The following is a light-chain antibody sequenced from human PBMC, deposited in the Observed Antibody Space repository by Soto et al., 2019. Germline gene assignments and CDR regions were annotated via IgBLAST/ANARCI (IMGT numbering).Light chain of an antibody. CDR1: NSDVGGYDR. J-gene: IGLJ2*01. CDR2: EVY. CDR3: GTWDSSLSAGV. Sequence: QSALTQPASVSGSPGQSITISCTGTNSDVGGYDRVSWYQHHPGKAPKLLIFEVYNRPSGISDRFSGSKSGTSATLGITGLQTGDEADYYCGTWDSSLSAGVFGGGTKVTVL. V-gene: IGLV2-14*01.